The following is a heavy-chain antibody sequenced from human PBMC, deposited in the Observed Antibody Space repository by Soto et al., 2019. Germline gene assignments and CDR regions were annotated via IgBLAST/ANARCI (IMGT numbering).Heavy chain of an antibody. Sequence: SETLSLTCTVSGGSISSGGYYWGWIRQHPGRGLEWIGYIYYSGSTYYNPSLKSRVTISVDTSKNQFSLKLSSVTAADTAVYYCARALYYGSGSYYYYYYGMDVWGQGTTVTVSS. J-gene: IGHJ6*02. CDR2: IYYSGST. CDR1: GGSISSGGYY. D-gene: IGHD3-10*01. V-gene: IGHV4-31*03. CDR3: ARALYYGSGSYYYYYYGMDV.